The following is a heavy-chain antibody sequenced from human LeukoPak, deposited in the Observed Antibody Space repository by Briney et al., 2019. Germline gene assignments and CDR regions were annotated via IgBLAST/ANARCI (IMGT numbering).Heavy chain of an antibody. CDR1: GYTFTGYY. CDR2: INPNSGGT. V-gene: IGHV1-2*02. Sequence: ASVTVSCKASGYTFTGYYMHWARQAPGQGLEWMGWINPNSGGTNYAQKFQGRDTMTRDTSISTAYMELSRLRSDDTAVYYCARDIGYYDILTGYYTTPSFDYWGQGTLVTVSS. J-gene: IGHJ4*02. D-gene: IGHD3-9*01. CDR3: ARDIGYYDILTGYYTTPSFDY.